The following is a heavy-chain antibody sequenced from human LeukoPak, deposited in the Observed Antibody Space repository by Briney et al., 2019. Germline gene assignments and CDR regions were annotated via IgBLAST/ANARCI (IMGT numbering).Heavy chain of an antibody. CDR2: ISSSGSTI. CDR1: GFTFSDYY. V-gene: IGHV3-11*01. CDR3: ARVGGYGIYYYYYMDV. J-gene: IGHJ6*03. Sequence: GGSLRLSCAASGFTFSDYYLSWIRQAPGQGLDWVSYISSSGSTIYYAGSVKGRFTISRENAKKSVYLQMNSLRAEDTAVYYCARVGGYGIYYYYYMDVWGKGTTVTVSS. D-gene: IGHD5-12*01.